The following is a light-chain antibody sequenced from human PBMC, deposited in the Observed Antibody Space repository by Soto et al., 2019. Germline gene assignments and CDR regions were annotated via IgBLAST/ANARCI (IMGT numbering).Light chain of an antibody. J-gene: IGKJ1*01. CDR2: KAY. CDR1: QSISSW. V-gene: IGKV1-5*03. Sequence: DIQMTQSPSTLSASVGDRVTITCRASQSISSWLAWYQQKPGRAPKLLIYKAYSLETGVPSRFSGSGSGTEFTLIISSLQPDDFASYYCQQYGSSSPWTFGQGTMVEIK. CDR3: QQYGSSSPWT.